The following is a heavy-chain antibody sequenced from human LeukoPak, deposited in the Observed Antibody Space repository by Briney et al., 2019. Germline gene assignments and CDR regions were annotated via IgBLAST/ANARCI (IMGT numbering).Heavy chain of an antibody. CDR3: AKGLVGATSDAFDI. CDR1: GFTFDDYA. Sequence: GGSLRLSCVASGFTFDDYAMHWVRQAPGKGLEWVSGISWNSGSIGYADSVKGRFTISRDNAKNSLYLQMNSLRAEDMALYYCAKGLVGATSDAFDIWGQGTMVTVSS. CDR2: ISWNSGSI. J-gene: IGHJ3*02. V-gene: IGHV3-9*03. D-gene: IGHD1-26*01.